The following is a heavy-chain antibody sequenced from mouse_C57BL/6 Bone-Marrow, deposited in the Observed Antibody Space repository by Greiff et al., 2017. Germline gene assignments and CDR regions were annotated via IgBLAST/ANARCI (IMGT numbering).Heavy chain of an antibody. CDR3: TTGLITTGVDH. Sequence: EVQLQQSGAELVRPGASVKLSCTASGFNIKDDYMHWVKQRPEQGLEWIGWIDPENGDTEYASKFQGKATITADTSSNTAYLQLSSLTSEDTAVYVCTTGLITTGVDHWGQGTTLTVSS. V-gene: IGHV14-4*01. J-gene: IGHJ2*01. D-gene: IGHD1-1*01. CDR1: GFNIKDDY. CDR2: IDPENGDT.